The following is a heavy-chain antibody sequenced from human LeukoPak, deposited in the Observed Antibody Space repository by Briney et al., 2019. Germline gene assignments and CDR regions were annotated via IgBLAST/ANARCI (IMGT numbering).Heavy chain of an antibody. D-gene: IGHD3-22*01. V-gene: IGHV1-69*13. CDR2: IIPIFGTA. J-gene: IGHJ4*02. Sequence: GASVKVSCKASGYTFTSYGISWVRQAPGQGLEWMGGIIPIFGTANYAQKFQGRVTITADESTSTAYMELSSLRSEDTAVYYCARVRAAYYYDSSGYFDYWGQGTLVTVSS. CDR1: GYTFTSYG. CDR3: ARVRAAYYYDSSGYFDY.